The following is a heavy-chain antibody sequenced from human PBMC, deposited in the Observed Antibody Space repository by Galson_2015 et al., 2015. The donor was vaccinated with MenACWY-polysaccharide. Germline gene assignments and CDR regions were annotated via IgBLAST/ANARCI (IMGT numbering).Heavy chain of an antibody. CDR3: ARDYCSRTSCYGLDV. J-gene: IGHJ6*02. Sequence: PGKGLEWVAVISYDETNKYYADSVKGRFTISRDNSKNTLYLQMNSLRAEDAAVYYCARDYCSRTSCYGLDVWGQGTTVIVSS. V-gene: IGHV3-30-3*01. CDR2: ISYDETNK. D-gene: IGHD2-2*01.